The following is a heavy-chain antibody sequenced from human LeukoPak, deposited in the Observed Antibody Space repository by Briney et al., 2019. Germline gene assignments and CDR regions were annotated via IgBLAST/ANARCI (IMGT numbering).Heavy chain of an antibody. CDR2: ISAYNGNT. CDR3: ARAVGASGGGVGWFDP. D-gene: IGHD1-26*01. J-gene: IGHJ5*02. CDR1: GYTFTSYG. V-gene: IGHV1-18*01. Sequence: GASVTVSCKASGYTFTSYGISWVRQAPGQGLEWMGWISAYNGNTNYAQKLQGRVTMTTDTSTSTAYMELRSLRSDDTAVYYCARAVGASGGGVGWFDPWGQGTLVTVSS.